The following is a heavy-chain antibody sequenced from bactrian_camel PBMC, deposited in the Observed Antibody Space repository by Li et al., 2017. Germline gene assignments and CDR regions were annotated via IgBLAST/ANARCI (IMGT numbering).Heavy chain of an antibody. D-gene: IGHD1*01. CDR3: AAAKNPCTQVARTDSYHN. CDR1: GYIYSSYC. CDR2: IDNDRSA. V-gene: IGHV3S53*01. Sequence: VQLVESGGGSVQAGESLRLSCAASGYIYSSYCMGWFRQAPGKEREGVAVIDNDRSARYEDSVKGRFTISQDDAKNTLYLQMNSLRPEDSGMYFCAAAKNPCTQVARTDSYHNWGQGTQVTVS. J-gene: IGHJ4*01.